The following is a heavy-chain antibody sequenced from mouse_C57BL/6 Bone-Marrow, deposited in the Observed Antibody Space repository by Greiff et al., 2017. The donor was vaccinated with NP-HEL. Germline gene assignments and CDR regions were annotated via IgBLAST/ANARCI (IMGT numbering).Heavy chain of an antibody. D-gene: IGHD3-3*01. CDR1: GFNITNTY. J-gene: IGHJ2*01. V-gene: IGHV14-3*01. CDR2: IDPANGNT. Sequence: EVKLMESVAELVRPGASVKLSCTASGFNITNTYMHWVKQRPEQGLEWIGRIDPANGNTTYAPKFQGKATMTADTSSNTAYLQLSSLTSEDTDIYYCARGERDDFDYWGKGTALTVSS. CDR3: ARGERDDFDY.